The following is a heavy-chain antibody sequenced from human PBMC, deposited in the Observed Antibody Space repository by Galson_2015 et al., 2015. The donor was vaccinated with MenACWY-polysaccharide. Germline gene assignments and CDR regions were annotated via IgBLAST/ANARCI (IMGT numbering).Heavy chain of an antibody. V-gene: IGHV4-31*03. Sequence: TLSLTCTVSGDSITSGGYFWSWIRQHPGKGLEWIGYIYNSGSTDYNPSLKSRVTISADTSKNQFSLQLNSVTPEDTAVYYCARIHSGSSSDFDYWGQGTLVTVSS. CDR1: GDSITSGGYF. CDR3: ARIHSGSSSDFDY. J-gene: IGHJ4*02. D-gene: IGHD6-6*01. CDR2: IYNSGST.